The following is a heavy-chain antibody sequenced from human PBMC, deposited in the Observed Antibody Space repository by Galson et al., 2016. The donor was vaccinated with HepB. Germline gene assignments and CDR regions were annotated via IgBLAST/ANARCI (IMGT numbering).Heavy chain of an antibody. CDR1: GFTFGTYA. Sequence: SLRLSCAASGFTFGTYAMTWVRQAPGKGLEWVSTIFPGGSANYADSLKGRFTTSRDNSKNTVYLQMNSLRAEDTAIYYCAKDPRVGQSRGRGMDVWGRGTTVTVSS. CDR3: AKDPRVGQSRGRGMDV. J-gene: IGHJ6*02. V-gene: IGHV3-23*01. D-gene: IGHD2-2*01. CDR2: IFPGGSA.